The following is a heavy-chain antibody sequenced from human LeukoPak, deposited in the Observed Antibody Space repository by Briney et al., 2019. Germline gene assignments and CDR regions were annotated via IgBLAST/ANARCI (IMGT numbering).Heavy chain of an antibody. Sequence: GGSLRLSCAASGFTFSSYGMHWVRQAPGKGLEWVAVISYDGSNKYYADTVKGRFTISRDNSKNTLYLQMNSPRAEDTAVYYCAREWGPIAVSGGPGYWGQGALVTVSS. CDR1: GFTFSSYG. CDR3: AREWGPIAVSGGPGY. J-gene: IGHJ4*02. D-gene: IGHD6-19*01. CDR2: ISYDGSNK. V-gene: IGHV3-30*03.